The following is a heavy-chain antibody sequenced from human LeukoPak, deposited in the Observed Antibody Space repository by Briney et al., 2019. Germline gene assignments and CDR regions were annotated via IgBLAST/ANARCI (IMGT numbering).Heavy chain of an antibody. CDR1: VFTFSIYS. CDR3: ARQNPYGSGSFFDY. V-gene: IGHV3-21*01. Sequence: GGSLRLSSAASVFTFSIYSMNSVRQAPRKGLECVSSISSSSSYIYYADAVNGRFTISRDNAKNSLYLQLNSLRAEDTAVYYCARQNPYGSGSFFDYWGQGTLVTVSS. D-gene: IGHD3-10*01. J-gene: IGHJ4*02. CDR2: ISSSSSYI.